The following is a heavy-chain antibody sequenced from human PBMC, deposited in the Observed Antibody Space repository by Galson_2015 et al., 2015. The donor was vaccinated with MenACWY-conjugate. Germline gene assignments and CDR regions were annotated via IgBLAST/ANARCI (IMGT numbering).Heavy chain of an antibody. CDR2: VKSKTDGGTT. D-gene: IGHD3-22*01. V-gene: IGHV3-15*01. J-gene: IGHJ4*02. CDR1: GFTFSNAW. CDR3: TTDRKDKDYYYDSSGYYYYFDY. Sequence: SLRLSCAASGFTFSNAWMSWVRQAPGKGLEWVGRVKSKTDGGTTDYAAPVKGRLTISRDDSKNTLYLQMNSLKTEDTAVYYCTTDRKDKDYYYDSSGYYYYFDYWGQGTLVTVSS.